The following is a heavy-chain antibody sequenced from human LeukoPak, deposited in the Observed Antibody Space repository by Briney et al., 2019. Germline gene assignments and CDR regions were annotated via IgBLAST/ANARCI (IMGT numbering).Heavy chain of an antibody. CDR3: ARDYYDSSGYNRYYGMDV. Sequence: GGSLRLSCAASGFTVRSNYMSWVRQAPGKGLGWVSVIYSGGSTYYADSVKGRFTISRDNSKNTLYLQMNSLRAEDTAVYYCARDYYDSSGYNRYYGMDVWGQGTTVTVSS. CDR2: IYSGGST. J-gene: IGHJ6*02. D-gene: IGHD3-22*01. CDR1: GFTVRSNY. V-gene: IGHV3-66*02.